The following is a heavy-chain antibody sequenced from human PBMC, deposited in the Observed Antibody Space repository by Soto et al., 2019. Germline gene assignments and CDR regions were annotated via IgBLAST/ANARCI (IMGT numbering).Heavy chain of an antibody. Sequence: PGESLKISCKGSGYSFTSYWIGWVRQMPGKGLEWMGIIYPGDSDTRYSPSFQGQVTISADKSISTAYLQWSSLKASDTAMYYCARPPFGEDPYCSGGSCYSHGMDVWGQGTTVTVSS. CDR2: IYPGDSDT. D-gene: IGHD2-15*01. J-gene: IGHJ6*02. CDR1: GYSFTSYW. V-gene: IGHV5-51*01. CDR3: ARPPFGEDPYCSGGSCYSHGMDV.